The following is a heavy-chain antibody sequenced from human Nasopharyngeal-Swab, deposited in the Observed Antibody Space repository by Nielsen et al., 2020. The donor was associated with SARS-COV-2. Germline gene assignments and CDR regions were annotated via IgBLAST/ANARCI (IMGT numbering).Heavy chain of an antibody. CDR2: ISYDGSNK. J-gene: IGHJ4*02. V-gene: IGHV3-30*03. CDR1: GFTFSSYG. CDR3: AREVDSSGLVDY. Sequence: GESLKISCAASGFTFSSYGMRWVRQAPGKGLEWVAVISYDGSNKYYADSVKGRFTISRDNSKNTLYLQMNSLRAEDTAVYYCAREVDSSGLVDYWGQGTLVTVSS. D-gene: IGHD6-19*01.